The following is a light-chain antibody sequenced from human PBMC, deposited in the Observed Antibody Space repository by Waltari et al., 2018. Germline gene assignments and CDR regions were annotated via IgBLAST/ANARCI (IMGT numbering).Light chain of an antibody. J-gene: IGKJ2*01. CDR2: WAS. V-gene: IGKV4-1*01. Sequence: DIVMTQSPDSLAVSLGERATINCKSSQSVLYSSKNKNFLAWYQQKPGQPPKLLLSWASTRESGVSDRFSGGGSETDFTLTISSLQAEDVAVYYCQQYYDTPYTFGQGTKLEIK. CDR3: QQYYDTPYT. CDR1: QSVLYSSKNKNF.